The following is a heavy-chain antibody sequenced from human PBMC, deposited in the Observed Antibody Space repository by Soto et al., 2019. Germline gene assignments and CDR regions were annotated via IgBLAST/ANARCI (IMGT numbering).Heavy chain of an antibody. Sequence: GGSLRLSCAASGFTFDDYAMHWVRQAPGKGLEWVSGISWNSGSIGYADSVKGRFTISRDNAKNSLYLQMNSLRAEDTALYYCAKDQGYCTNGVCEDYMDVWGKGTTVTVSS. CDR3: AKDQGYCTNGVCEDYMDV. J-gene: IGHJ6*03. D-gene: IGHD2-8*01. CDR1: GFTFDDYA. CDR2: ISWNSGSI. V-gene: IGHV3-9*01.